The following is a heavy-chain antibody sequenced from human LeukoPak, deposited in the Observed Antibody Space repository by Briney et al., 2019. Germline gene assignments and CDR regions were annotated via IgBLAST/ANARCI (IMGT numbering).Heavy chain of an antibody. CDR3: AKDMRYCNGGTCYPDY. J-gene: IGHJ4*02. CDR1: GFTFDDYT. D-gene: IGHD2-15*01. CDR2: ITWNSGSI. V-gene: IGHV3-9*01. Sequence: PGGSLRLSCAAPGFTFDDYTMHWVRQAPGKGLEWVSGITWNSGSIDYADSVKGRFTISRDNAKNSLYLQMNSLRVEDTAIYYCAKDMRYCNGGTCYPDYWGQGTLVTVSS.